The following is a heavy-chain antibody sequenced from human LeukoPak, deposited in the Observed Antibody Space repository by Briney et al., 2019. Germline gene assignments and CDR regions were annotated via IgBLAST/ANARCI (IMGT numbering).Heavy chain of an antibody. CDR1: GGSLSSGGSY. V-gene: IGHV4-31*03. CDR3: ARENPGYCSSTSCQGYWFDP. CDR2: IYYSGST. D-gene: IGHD2-2*01. J-gene: IGHJ5*02. Sequence: PSQTLSLTCTFSGGSLSSGGSYWSWIRQHPGKGLEWIGYIYYSGSTYYNPSLKIRLTISVDTSKSQFSLKLSSMTAADTAVYYCARENPGYCSSTSCQGYWFDPWGQGTLVTVSS.